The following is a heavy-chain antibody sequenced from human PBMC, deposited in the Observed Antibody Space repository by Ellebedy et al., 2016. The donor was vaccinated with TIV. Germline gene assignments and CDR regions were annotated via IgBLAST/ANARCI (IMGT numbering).Heavy chain of an antibody. CDR1: GFTFSNYW. CDR3: ARDRDSSGWYAAFDV. J-gene: IGHJ3*01. Sequence: PGGSLRLSCAASGFTFSNYWMNWVRQAPGKGLEWVANIKQDGSAKYYVDSVKGRFTISRDNAKNSLYLQMNSLRAEDTAVYYCARDRDSSGWYAAFDVWGQGTMVTVSS. D-gene: IGHD6-19*01. CDR2: IKQDGSAK. V-gene: IGHV3-7*04.